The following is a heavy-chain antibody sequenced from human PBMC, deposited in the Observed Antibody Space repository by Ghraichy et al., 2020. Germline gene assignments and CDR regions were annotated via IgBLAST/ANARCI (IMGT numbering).Heavy chain of an antibody. V-gene: IGHV3-30*04. D-gene: IGHD2-2*01. Sequence: LSLTCAASGFTFSNYAMHWVRQAPGKGLEWVAVISYEGSNKYYADSVKGRFTISRDNSKNTLYLQMNSLRAEDTAMYYCARGYCSSTSCYYFDYWGQGTLVTVSS. CDR3: ARGYCSSTSCYYFDY. CDR2: ISYEGSNK. CDR1: GFTFSNYA. J-gene: IGHJ4*02.